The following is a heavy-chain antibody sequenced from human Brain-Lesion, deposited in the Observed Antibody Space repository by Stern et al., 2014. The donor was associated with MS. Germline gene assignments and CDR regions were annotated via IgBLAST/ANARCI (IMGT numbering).Heavy chain of an antibody. D-gene: IGHD3-22*01. CDR2: INPKSGGT. Sequence: MQLVESGAEVKKPGASVKVSCKASGYTFTGYYMHWVRQAPGQGLGWMGWINPKSGGTNYAQKFQGWVTMTRDTSINTAYMELSRLRSDDTAVYYCATYYYDSTGYNDFGGQGTLVTVSS. V-gene: IGHV1-2*04. CDR1: GYTFTGYY. CDR3: ATYYYDSTGYNDF. J-gene: IGHJ4*02.